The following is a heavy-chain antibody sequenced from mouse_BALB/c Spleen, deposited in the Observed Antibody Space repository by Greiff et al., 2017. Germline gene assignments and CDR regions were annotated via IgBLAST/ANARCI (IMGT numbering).Heavy chain of an antibody. Sequence: QVQLKESGAELVRPGTSVKVSCKASGYAFTNYLIEWVKQRPGQGLEWIGVINPGSGGTNYNEKFKGKATLTADKSSSTAYMQLSSLTSDDSAVYFCARWGNYYGSSYGYFDVWGAGTTVTVSS. CDR3: ARWGNYYGSSYGYFDV. V-gene: IGHV1-54*01. CDR2: INPGSGGT. D-gene: IGHD1-1*01. J-gene: IGHJ1*01. CDR1: GYAFTNYL.